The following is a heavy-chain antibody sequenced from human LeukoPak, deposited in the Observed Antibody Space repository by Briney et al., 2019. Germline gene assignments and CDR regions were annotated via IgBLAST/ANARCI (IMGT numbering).Heavy chain of an antibody. Sequence: GGSLRLSCAASGFTFSNAWMSWVRQAPGKGLEWVGRIKSKTDGGTTDYAAPVKGRLTISRDDSKNTLYLQMNSLKTEDTAVYYCTTDKGGWSIGLHYWGQGTLVTVSS. CDR3: TTDKGGWSIGLHY. CDR2: IKSKTDGGTT. CDR1: GFTFSNAW. J-gene: IGHJ4*02. V-gene: IGHV3-15*01. D-gene: IGHD6-19*01.